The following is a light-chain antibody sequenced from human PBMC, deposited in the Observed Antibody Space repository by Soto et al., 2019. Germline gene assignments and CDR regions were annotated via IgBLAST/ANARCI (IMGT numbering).Light chain of an antibody. CDR2: RNN. Sequence: QSVLTQPPSASGNPGQRVTISCSGASSNIGSSFVYWYQQLPGTAPKLLIYRNNQRPSGVPDRFSGSKSGTSASLAISGLRSEDEADYYCAAWDDSLSGQGLFGGGTKVTVL. CDR3: AAWDDSLSGQGL. V-gene: IGLV1-47*01. J-gene: IGLJ2*01. CDR1: SSNIGSSF.